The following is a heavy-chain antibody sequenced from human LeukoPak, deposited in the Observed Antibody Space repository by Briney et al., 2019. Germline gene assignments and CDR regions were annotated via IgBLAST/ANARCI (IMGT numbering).Heavy chain of an antibody. J-gene: IGHJ5*02. V-gene: IGHV3-48*03. CDR3: ARGDPHADL. CDR2: ITISVHTK. Sequence: GGSLRLSCAASGFDLNTYEMNWVRQAPEKGLEWIADITISVHTKNYADSVKGGFTISRDNAGTSLYLQMNSLRVEDTGVYYCARGDPHADLWGQGTLVTVSS. CDR1: GFDLNTYE.